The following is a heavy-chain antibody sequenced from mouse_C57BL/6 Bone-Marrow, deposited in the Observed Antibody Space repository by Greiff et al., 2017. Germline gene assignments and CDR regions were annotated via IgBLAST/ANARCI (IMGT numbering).Heavy chain of an antibody. J-gene: IGHJ4*01. CDR2: IYPRSGNT. D-gene: IGHD2-13*01. CDR1: GYTFTSYG. V-gene: IGHV1-81*01. Sequence: QVQLQQSGAELARPGASVKLSCKASGYTFTSYGISWVKQRTGQGLEWIGEIYPRSGNTYYNEKFKGKATLTADKSSSTAYMELRSLTSEDSAVEFCARGEGRRDMDYGGQGTAVTVSA. CDR3: ARGEGRRDMDY.